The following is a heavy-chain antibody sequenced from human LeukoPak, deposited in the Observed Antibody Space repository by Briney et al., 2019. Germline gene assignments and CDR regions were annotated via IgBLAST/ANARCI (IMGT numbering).Heavy chain of an antibody. V-gene: IGHV4-59*01. D-gene: IGHD3-9*01. CDR2: IYYNGIT. CDR3: ARRYFRGALDY. Sequence: PSETLSLTCTVSGGSIGTFYWSWIRQPPGKGLEWIGYIYYNGITNYNPSLKSRLTTSVDTSKNQFSLKLTSVTAADTAVYYCARRYFRGALDYWGQGTLVTVSS. J-gene: IGHJ4*02. CDR1: GGSIGTFY.